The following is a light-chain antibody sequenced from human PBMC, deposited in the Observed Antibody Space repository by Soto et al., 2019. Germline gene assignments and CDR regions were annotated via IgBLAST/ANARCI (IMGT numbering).Light chain of an antibody. V-gene: IGKV3-20*01. CDR3: QQYGSSPTS. Sequence: MTQSHAAVSVSPLERPTLSCRASQSVSSNLAWYQQKPGQAPRLLIYGASTRATGIPARFSGSGSGTDFTLTISRLEPEDFAVYYCQQYGSSPTSFGQGTRLEIK. J-gene: IGKJ5*01. CDR1: QSVSSN. CDR2: GAS.